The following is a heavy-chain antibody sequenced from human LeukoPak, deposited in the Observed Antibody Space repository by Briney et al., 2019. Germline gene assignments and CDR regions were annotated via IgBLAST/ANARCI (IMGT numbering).Heavy chain of an antibody. Sequence: GESLKISCKGSGYSFTGYWIGWVRQMPGKGLEWMGNIYPDDSDTRYSPSFQGQVTISADKSISTAYLQWSSLKASDTAMYYCARSTGSRSYYYYYGMDVWGKGTTVTVSS. J-gene: IGHJ6*04. CDR1: GYSFTGYW. CDR3: ARSTGSRSYYYYYGMDV. CDR2: IYPDDSDT. D-gene: IGHD3-9*01. V-gene: IGHV5-51*01.